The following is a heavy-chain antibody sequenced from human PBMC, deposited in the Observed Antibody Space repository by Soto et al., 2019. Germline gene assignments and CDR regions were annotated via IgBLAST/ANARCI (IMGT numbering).Heavy chain of an antibody. D-gene: IGHD1-1*01. J-gene: IGHJ6*03. CDR2: INHSGST. CDR1: GGSFSGYY. CDR3: ARGGLEPKYYYYYYYMDV. V-gene: IGHV4-34*01. Sequence: SETLPLTCAVYGGSFSGYYWSWIRQPPGKGLEWIGEINHSGSTNYNPSLKSRVTISVDTSKNQFSLKLSSVTAADTAVYYCARGGLEPKYYYYYYYMDVWGKGTTVTVSS.